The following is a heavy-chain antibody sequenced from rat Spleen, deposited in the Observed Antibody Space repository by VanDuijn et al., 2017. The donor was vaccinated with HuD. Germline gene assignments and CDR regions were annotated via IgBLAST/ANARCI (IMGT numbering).Heavy chain of an antibody. D-gene: IGHD4-1*01. J-gene: IGHJ2*01. V-gene: IGHV5-25*01. CDR3: ARHDGYGFHYFDY. Sequence: EVQLVESGGGLVQPGRSMKLSCAASGFTFSHYYMTWVRQAPTKGLEWVASITTSGDNTYYRDSVKGRFTISRDNAKSTLYLQMDSLRSEDTVTYYCARHDGYGFHYFDYWGQGVMVTVSS. CDR1: GFTFSHYY. CDR2: ITTSGDNT.